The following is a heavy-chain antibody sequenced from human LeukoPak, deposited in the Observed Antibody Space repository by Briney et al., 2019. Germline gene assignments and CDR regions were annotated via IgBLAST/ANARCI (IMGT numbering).Heavy chain of an antibody. V-gene: IGHV3-23*01. Sequence: GGSLRLSCAASGFTFSSYAMSWVRQAPGKGLEWVSAISGSGGSTYYADSVKGRFIISRDNSKNTLYLQMNSLRAEDTAVYYCATTYYYDSSGYSPPDYWGQGTLVTVSS. J-gene: IGHJ4*02. D-gene: IGHD3-22*01. CDR3: ATTYYYDSSGYSPPDY. CDR2: ISGSGGST. CDR1: GFTFSSYA.